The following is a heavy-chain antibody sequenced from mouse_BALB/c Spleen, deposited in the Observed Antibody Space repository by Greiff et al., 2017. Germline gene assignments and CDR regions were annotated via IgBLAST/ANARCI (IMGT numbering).Heavy chain of an antibody. CDR2: INPGGGGT. CDR3: AREGNYGDFDY. CDR1: GYAFTNYL. J-gene: IGHJ2*01. D-gene: IGHD2-1*01. V-gene: IGHV1-54*01. Sequence: QVHVQQSGAELVRPGTSVKVSCKASGYAFTNYLIEWVKQRPGQGLEWIGVINPGGGGTNYNEKFKGKATLTADKSSSTAYMQLSSLTSDDSAVYYCAREGNYGDFDYWGQGTTLTVSS.